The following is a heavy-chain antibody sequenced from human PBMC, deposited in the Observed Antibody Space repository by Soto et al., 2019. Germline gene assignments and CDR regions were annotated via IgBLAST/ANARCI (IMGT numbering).Heavy chain of an antibody. CDR2: INPNSGGT. Sequence: RASVKVSCKASGYTFTGYYMHRVRQAPGQGLEWMGWINPNSGGTNYAQKFQGRVTMTRDTSISTAYMELSRLRSDDTAVYYCARDNRVIAAAAWFDPWGQGTLVTVSS. J-gene: IGHJ5*02. V-gene: IGHV1-2*02. CDR1: GYTFTGYY. CDR3: ARDNRVIAAAAWFDP. D-gene: IGHD6-13*01.